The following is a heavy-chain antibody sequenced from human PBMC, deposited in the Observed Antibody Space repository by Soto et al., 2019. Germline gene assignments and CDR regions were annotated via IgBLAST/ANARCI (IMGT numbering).Heavy chain of an antibody. CDR3: ARDVTSSGYYYWNPSGFHP. CDR2: ISSSRSYI. D-gene: IGHD3-22*01. CDR1: GFTFSSYS. V-gene: IGHV3-21*01. Sequence: EVQLVESGGGLVKPGGSLRLSCAASGFTFSSYSMKWVRQAPGKGLEWVSSISSSRSYIYYADSVKGRFTISRDNAKNSLYLQMNNLRAEDTAVYYCARDVTSSGYYYWNPSGFHPWGQGPLVTVSS. J-gene: IGHJ5*02.